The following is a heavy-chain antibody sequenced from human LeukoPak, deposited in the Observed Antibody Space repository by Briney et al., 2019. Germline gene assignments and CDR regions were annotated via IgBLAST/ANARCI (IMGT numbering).Heavy chain of an antibody. Sequence: PGGSLRLSCAASGFTFSSYGMHWVRQAPGKGLEWVAIISYDGSYKYYADSVKGRFTISRDNSKNTLYLQMNSLRAEDTAVYYCAKDSNYYDSSGYYYFDYWGQGTLVTVPS. J-gene: IGHJ4*02. D-gene: IGHD3-22*01. V-gene: IGHV3-30*18. CDR1: GFTFSSYG. CDR3: AKDSNYYDSSGYYYFDY. CDR2: ISYDGSYK.